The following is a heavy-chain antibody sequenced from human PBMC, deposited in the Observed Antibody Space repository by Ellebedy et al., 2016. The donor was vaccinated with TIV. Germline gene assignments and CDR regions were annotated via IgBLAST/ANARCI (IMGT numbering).Heavy chain of an antibody. CDR3: ARSSDTAHEDY. D-gene: IGHD5-18*01. J-gene: IGHJ4*02. Sequence: GGSLRLXCATSGFTFTSYWMSWVRQAPGKGLEWVATIEKDGSDKYYADSVKGRFTISRDNSKNTLYLQMSSLRPEDTAVYYCARSSDTAHEDYWGQGALVTVSS. V-gene: IGHV3-7*01. CDR2: IEKDGSDK. CDR1: GFTFTSYW.